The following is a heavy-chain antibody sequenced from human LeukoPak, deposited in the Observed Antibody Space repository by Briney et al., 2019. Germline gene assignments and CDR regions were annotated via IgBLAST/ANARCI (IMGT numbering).Heavy chain of an antibody. CDR1: GGSISSSSYY. Sequence: SETLSLTCTVSGGSISSSSYYWGWIRQPPGKGLEWIGYIYYSGSTNYNPSLKSRVTISVDTSKNQFSLKLSSVTAADTAVYYCARGLRDQYYYDSSGYYYFDYWGQGTLVTVSS. V-gene: IGHV4-61*05. CDR2: IYYSGST. D-gene: IGHD3-22*01. J-gene: IGHJ4*02. CDR3: ARGLRDQYYYDSSGYYYFDY.